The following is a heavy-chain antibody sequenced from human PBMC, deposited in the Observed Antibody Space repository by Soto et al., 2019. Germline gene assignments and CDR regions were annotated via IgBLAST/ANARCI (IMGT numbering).Heavy chain of an antibody. CDR1: GFTFSSYG. D-gene: IGHD2-15*01. Sequence: GGSLRLSCAASGFTFSSYGMHWVRQAPGKGLEWVAVIWYDGSNKYYADSVKGRFTISRDNSKNTLYLQMNSLRAEDTAVYYCARDPRDIVVVVAATGWFDPWGQGTLVTVSS. J-gene: IGHJ5*02. CDR3: ARDPRDIVVVVAATGWFDP. CDR2: IWYDGSNK. V-gene: IGHV3-33*01.